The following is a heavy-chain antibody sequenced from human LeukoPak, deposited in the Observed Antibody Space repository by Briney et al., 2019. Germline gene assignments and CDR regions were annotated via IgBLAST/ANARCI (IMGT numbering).Heavy chain of an antibody. D-gene: IGHD3-22*01. CDR3: ARVKAREVYYYDSSGYYSAEYFQH. CDR2: INPNSGGT. CDR1: GYTFTSYD. J-gene: IGHJ1*01. Sequence: ASVKVSCKASGYTFTSYDINWVRQATGQGLEWMGWINPNSGGTNYAQKFQGRVTMTRDTSISTAYMELSRLRSDDTAVYYCARVKAREVYYYDSSGYYSAEYFQHWGQGTLVTVSS. V-gene: IGHV1-2*02.